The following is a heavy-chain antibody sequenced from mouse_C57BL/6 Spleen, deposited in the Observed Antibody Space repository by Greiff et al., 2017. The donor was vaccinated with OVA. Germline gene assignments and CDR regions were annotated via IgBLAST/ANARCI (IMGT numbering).Heavy chain of an antibody. J-gene: IGHJ3*01. CDR3: TDPAWFAY. CDR2: IRLKSDNYAT. CDR1: GFTFSNSW. Sequence: EVQGVESGGGLVQPGGSMKLSCVASGFTFSNSWMNWVRQSPDKGLEWVAQIRLKSDNYATHYAESVKGRFTISRDDSKSSVYLQMNNLRAEDTGIYYCTDPAWFAYWGQGILVTVSA. V-gene: IGHV6-3*01.